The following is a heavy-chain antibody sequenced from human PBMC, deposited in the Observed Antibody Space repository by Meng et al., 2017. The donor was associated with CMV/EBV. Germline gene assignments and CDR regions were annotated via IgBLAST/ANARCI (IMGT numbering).Heavy chain of an antibody. CDR3: ARGVGATGKADY. CDR1: GGSFSGYY. J-gene: IGHJ4*02. Sequence: QVQLQQGGAGRLKPSETLSLTCAVDGGSFSGYYWSWIRQPPGKGLEWIGEINHSGSTNYNPSLKSRVTISVDTSKNQFSLKLSSVTAADTAVYYCARGVGATGKADYWGQGTLVTVSS. V-gene: IGHV4-34*01. CDR2: INHSGST. D-gene: IGHD1-26*01.